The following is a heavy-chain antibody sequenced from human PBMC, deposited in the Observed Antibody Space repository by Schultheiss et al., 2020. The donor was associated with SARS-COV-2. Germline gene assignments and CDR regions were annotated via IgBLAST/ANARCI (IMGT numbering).Heavy chain of an antibody. V-gene: IGHV3-30*19. CDR2: ISYDGSNK. J-gene: IGHJ5*02. Sequence: WGSLRLSCAASGFTFSSYGMHWVRQAPGKGLEWVAVISYDGSNKYYADSVKGRFTISRDNSKNTLYLQMNSLRAEDTAVYYCAKEGLRYSYGYGWFDPWGQGTLVTVSS. D-gene: IGHD5-18*01. CDR3: AKEGLRYSYGYGWFDP. CDR1: GFTFSSYG.